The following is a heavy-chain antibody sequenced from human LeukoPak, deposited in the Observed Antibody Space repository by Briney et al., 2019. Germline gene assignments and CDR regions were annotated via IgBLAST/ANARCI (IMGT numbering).Heavy chain of an antibody. D-gene: IGHD2-2*01. CDR2: IYPGDSDT. V-gene: IGHV5-51*01. J-gene: IGHJ5*02. Sequence: GESLKISCKGSGYSFTSYWIGWVRQMPGKGLEWMGIIYPGDSDTRYSPSFQGQVTISADKSISTAYLQWSSLKASDTAMYYCARCSSTSCYVPYPWGQGTLVTVSS. CDR1: GYSFTSYW. CDR3: ARCSSTSCYVPYP.